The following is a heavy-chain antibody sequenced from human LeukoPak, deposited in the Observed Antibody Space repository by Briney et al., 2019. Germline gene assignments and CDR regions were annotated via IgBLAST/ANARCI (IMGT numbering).Heavy chain of an antibody. V-gene: IGHV3-48*01. D-gene: IGHD3-22*01. J-gene: IGHJ3*02. CDR3: ARDRFTYYYDSSGPDFDAFDI. CDR1: GFTFSSYS. Sequence: GGSLRLSCAASGFTFSSYSMNWVRQAPGKGLEWVSYISSSSSTIYYADSVKGRFTISRDNAKNSLYLQMNSLRAEDTAVYYCARDRFTYYYDSSGPDFDAFDIWGQGTMVTVSS. CDR2: ISSSSSTI.